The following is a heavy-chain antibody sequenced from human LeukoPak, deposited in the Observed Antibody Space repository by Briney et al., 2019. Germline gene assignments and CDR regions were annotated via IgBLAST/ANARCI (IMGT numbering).Heavy chain of an antibody. CDR2: IYYSGST. J-gene: IGHJ4*02. CDR1: GGSISGGDYY. CDR3: ARDTGFITGTTGVDY. Sequence: SETLSLTCTVSGGSISGGDYYWSWIRQPPGKGLEWIGYIYYSGSTYYNPSLKSRVTISVDTSKNQFSLKLSSVTAADTAVYYCARDTGFITGTTGVDYRGQGTLVTVSS. V-gene: IGHV4-30-4*01. D-gene: IGHD1-7*01.